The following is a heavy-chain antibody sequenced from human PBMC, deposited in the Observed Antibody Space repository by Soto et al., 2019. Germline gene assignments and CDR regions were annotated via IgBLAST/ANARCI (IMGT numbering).Heavy chain of an antibody. D-gene: IGHD2-15*01. CDR1: GGTFSSYA. CDR3: ASAYCRGGNCYSGYYYYAMDV. CDR2: IIPIFGTA. J-gene: IGHJ6*02. Sequence: QVQLVQSGAEVEKPGSSVKVSCKASGGTFSSYAFSWVRQAPGQGLEWMGGIIPIFGTADYAQKFQGRVTITVDDSTSTAYMEPSRLSAEGTALYYGASAYCRGGNCYSGYYYYAMDVWGQGTTVTVSS. V-gene: IGHV1-69*01.